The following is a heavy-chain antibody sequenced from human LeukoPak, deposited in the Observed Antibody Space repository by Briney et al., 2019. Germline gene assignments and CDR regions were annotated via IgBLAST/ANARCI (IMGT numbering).Heavy chain of an antibody. Sequence: PGESLRLSCAASGFTFSYFEMNWVRQAPGKGLEWLSYISLSGSTIYYADSVKGRFTMSREDAKNSLYLQMNSLRAGDTAVYYCVRGIGNYYDSGASNSWGQGTLVTVSS. CDR2: ISLSGSTI. CDR1: GFTFSYFE. J-gene: IGHJ4*02. V-gene: IGHV3-48*03. D-gene: IGHD3-10*01. CDR3: VRGIGNYYDSGASNS.